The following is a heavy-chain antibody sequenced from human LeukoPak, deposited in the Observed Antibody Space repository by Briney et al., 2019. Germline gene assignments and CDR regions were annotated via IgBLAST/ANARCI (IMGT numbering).Heavy chain of an antibody. J-gene: IGHJ6*03. D-gene: IGHD3-9*01. CDR2: IYYSGST. Sequence: SETLSLTCTVSGGSISSYYWSWIRQPPGKGLEWIGYIYYSGSTNYNPSLKSRVTISVDTSKNQFSLKLSSVTAADTAVYYCARVALRYFDWLLPPYYYMDVWGKGTTDTISS. CDR1: GGSISSYY. V-gene: IGHV4-59*01. CDR3: ARVALRYFDWLLPPYYYMDV.